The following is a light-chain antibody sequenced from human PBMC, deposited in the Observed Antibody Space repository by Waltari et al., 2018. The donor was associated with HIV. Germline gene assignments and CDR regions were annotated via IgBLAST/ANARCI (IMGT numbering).Light chain of an antibody. CDR1: SSNIGSYY. Sequence: QSVLTQPPSASGTPGQRVTISCSGDSSNIGSYYVYWFQQLPGTAPKLLLYSNNERPSEVPLQFSGSNSGTSASLAISGLRSEDEADYYCAAWTDSLRAVVFGGGTKLSVL. CDR3: AAWTDSLRAVV. CDR2: SNN. J-gene: IGLJ2*01. V-gene: IGLV1-47*01.